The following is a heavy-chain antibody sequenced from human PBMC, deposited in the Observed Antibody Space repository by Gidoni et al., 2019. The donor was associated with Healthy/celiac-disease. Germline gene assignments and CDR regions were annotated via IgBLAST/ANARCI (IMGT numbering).Heavy chain of an antibody. Sequence: QLQLQESGPGLEKPSATLSLTCTVTGCSISSRSYYWGEIRQPPGKGLEWIGSIYYSGSTYYNPTLKIRVTISVDTSKNQFSLKLSSVTAADTAVYYCARLHLTKYYYYYMDVWGKGTTVTVSS. CDR1: GCSISSRSYY. CDR3: ARLHLTKYYYYYMDV. V-gene: IGHV4-39*01. CDR2: IYYSGST. J-gene: IGHJ6*03.